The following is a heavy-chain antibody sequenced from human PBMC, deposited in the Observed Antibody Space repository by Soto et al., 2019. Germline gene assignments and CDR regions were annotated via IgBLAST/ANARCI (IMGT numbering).Heavy chain of an antibody. CDR1: GFTFSSYA. CDR3: ARAAHYDFWSGYYYMDV. Sequence: EVQLLESGGGLVQPGGSLRLSCATSGFTFSSYAMAWVGQAPGKGLEWVSAISGSGGITYHAASVKGRFSISRDNSRNMLYLQMNSLGAEDTAVYYCARAAHYDFWSGYYYMDVWGIGTTVTVSS. V-gene: IGHV3-23*01. D-gene: IGHD3-3*01. CDR2: ISGSGGIT. J-gene: IGHJ6*03.